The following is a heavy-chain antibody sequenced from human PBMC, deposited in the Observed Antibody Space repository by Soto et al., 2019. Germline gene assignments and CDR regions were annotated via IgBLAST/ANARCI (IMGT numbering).Heavy chain of an antibody. J-gene: IGHJ4*02. D-gene: IGHD5-12*01. CDR1: GFTFSSYG. CDR2: ISYDGSNK. CDR3: AKIVAGPFDY. V-gene: IGHV3-30*18. Sequence: GSLRLSCAASGFTFSSYGMHWVRQAPGKGLEWVAVISYDGSNKYYADSVKGRFTISRDNSKNTLYLQMNSLRAEDTAVYYCAKIVAGPFDYWGQGTLVTVSS.